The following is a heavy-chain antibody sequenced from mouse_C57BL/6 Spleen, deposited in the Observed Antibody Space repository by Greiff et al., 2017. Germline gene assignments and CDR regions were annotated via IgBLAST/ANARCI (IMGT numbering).Heavy chain of an antibody. CDR3: ARDGGIYYAMDY. V-gene: IGHV5-16*01. D-gene: IGHD1-1*01. J-gene: IGHJ4*01. Sequence: EVQRVASEGGLVQPGSSMKLSCTASGFTFSDYYMAWVRQVPAKGLEWVANINYDGSSTYYLDSLKSRFIISRDNAKNILYLQMSSLKSEDTATYYCARDGGIYYAMDYWGQGTSVTVSS. CDR1: GFTFSDYY. CDR2: INYDGSST.